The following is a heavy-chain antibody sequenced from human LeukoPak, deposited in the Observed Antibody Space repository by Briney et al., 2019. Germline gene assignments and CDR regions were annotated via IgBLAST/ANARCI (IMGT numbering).Heavy chain of an antibody. D-gene: IGHD1-1*01. V-gene: IGHV1-69*01. CDR3: ARGPAGTASDY. Sequence: SVKVSFKASGGTFIGYAISWVRQAPGQGLEWMGGIIPIFGTANYAQKFQGRVTITADESTSTAYMELSSLRSEDTAVYYCARGPAGTASDYWGQGTLVTVSS. J-gene: IGHJ4*02. CDR1: GGTFIGYA. CDR2: IIPIFGTA.